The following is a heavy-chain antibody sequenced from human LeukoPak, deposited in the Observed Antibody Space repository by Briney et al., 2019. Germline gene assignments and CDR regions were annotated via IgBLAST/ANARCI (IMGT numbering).Heavy chain of an antibody. CDR1: GFTFSSYS. V-gene: IGHV3-48*04. Sequence: GGSLRLSCAASGFTFSSYSMNWVRQAPGKGLEWVSYISSNSRTIYNADSVKGRFTISRDNAKNSLYLQMNSLRVEDTAVYYCASGGYGGRLYWGQGTLVTVSS. CDR3: ASGGYGGRLY. CDR2: ISSNSRTI. D-gene: IGHD4-23*01. J-gene: IGHJ4*02.